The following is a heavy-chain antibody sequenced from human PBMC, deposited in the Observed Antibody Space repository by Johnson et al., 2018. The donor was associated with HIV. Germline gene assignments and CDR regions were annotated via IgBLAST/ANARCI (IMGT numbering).Heavy chain of an antibody. V-gene: IGHV3-30-3*01. J-gene: IGHJ3*02. Sequence: QVQLVESGGGVVQPGRSLRLACAASAFTFSNYAMHWVRQAPGKGLEWVAVISYDGSSKYYADSVKGRFTISRDNSKNTLYLQMNSLRAEDTAVYYCARVRRYNWNLGDAFDMWGQGTMVTVSS. CDR3: ARVRRYNWNLGDAFDM. CDR2: ISYDGSSK. D-gene: IGHD1-7*01. CDR1: AFTFSNYA.